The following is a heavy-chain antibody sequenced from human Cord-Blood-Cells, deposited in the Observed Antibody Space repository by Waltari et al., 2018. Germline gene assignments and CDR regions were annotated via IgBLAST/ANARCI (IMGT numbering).Heavy chain of an antibody. CDR2: IYSGGST. D-gene: IGHD5-18*01. J-gene: IGHJ4*02. CDR3: ARKYSYGYYFDY. V-gene: IGHV3-53*01. Sequence: EGQMVVSGGGLIQPGGSLRLPFAASGVTVSSNYTSWVRQAPGKGREWVSVIYSGGSTYYADSVKGRFTISRDNSKNTLYLQMNSLRAEDTAVYYCARKYSYGYYFDYWGQGTLVTVSS. CDR1: GVTVSSNY.